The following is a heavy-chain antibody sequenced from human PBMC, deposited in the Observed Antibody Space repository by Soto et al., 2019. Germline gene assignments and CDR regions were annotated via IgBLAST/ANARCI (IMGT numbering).Heavy chain of an antibody. Sequence: GASVKVSCKASGYTFTSYAMHWVRQAPGQRLEWMGWINVGNGNTRYSQKFQGRLTLTRDTPGNTAYLELNSLISEDTAVYYCARSVAGHFDYWGQGALVTVSS. CDR3: ARSVAGHFDY. CDR1: GYTFTSYA. V-gene: IGHV1-3*01. J-gene: IGHJ4*02. D-gene: IGHD6-19*01. CDR2: INVGNGNT.